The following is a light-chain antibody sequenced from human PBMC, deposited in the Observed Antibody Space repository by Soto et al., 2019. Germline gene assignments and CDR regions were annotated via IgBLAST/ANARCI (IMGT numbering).Light chain of an antibody. V-gene: IGKV1-5*03. CDR3: QQYNSLSSVS. CDR1: QSITNW. J-gene: IGKJ4*01. Sequence: DIQLTQSPSTLSASVGDRVTITCRASQSITNWLAWYQRKPGKAPKVLIHMASSLKSGVPSRFSGSGSGTEFTLTITSLQPDDSATYYCQQYNSLSSVSFGGGTKVEI. CDR2: MAS.